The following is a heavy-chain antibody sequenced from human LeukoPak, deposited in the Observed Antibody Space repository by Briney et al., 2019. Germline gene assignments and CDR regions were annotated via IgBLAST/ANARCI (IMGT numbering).Heavy chain of an antibody. Sequence: GGSLRLSCAASGFTFRSFAMSWFRQAPGKGLEWVSTISGSGDSTYYADSVKGRFTISRDNSKNTLYLLMNSLRAEDTAVYFCGISGPVYYWGQGTLVTVSS. CDR2: ISGSGDST. V-gene: IGHV3-23*01. CDR1: GFTFRSFA. D-gene: IGHD3-10*01. J-gene: IGHJ4*02. CDR3: GISGPVYY.